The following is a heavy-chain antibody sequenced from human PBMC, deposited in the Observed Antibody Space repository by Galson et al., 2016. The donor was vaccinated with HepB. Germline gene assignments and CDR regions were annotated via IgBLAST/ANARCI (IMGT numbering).Heavy chain of an antibody. CDR3: ARKMGDAFDI. V-gene: IGHV3-11*06. D-gene: IGHD2-8*01. J-gene: IGHJ3*02. CDR2: ISSSRTYI. Sequence: SLRLSCAASGSIFSDYYMSWIRQAPGKGLEWVSYISSSRTYINYADSVKGRFTISRDNAKKSLYLQMNSLRAEDTAVYYCARKMGDAFDIWGQGTMVTVSS. CDR1: GSIFSDYY.